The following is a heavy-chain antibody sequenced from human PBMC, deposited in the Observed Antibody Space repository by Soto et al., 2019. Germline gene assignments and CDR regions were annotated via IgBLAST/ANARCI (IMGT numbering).Heavy chain of an antibody. V-gene: IGHV3-23*01. J-gene: IGHJ4*02. D-gene: IGHD6-6*01. CDR2: ISASAAST. Sequence: GGSLRLSCAASGFTFSSYAMSWVRQAPGKGLEWVSAISASAASTCYADSVKGRFTISRDNTKNTLFLQVNSLRAEDTALYYCAKGGPYSSSSYDYWGQGTLVTVSS. CDR3: AKGGPYSSSSYDY. CDR1: GFTFSSYA.